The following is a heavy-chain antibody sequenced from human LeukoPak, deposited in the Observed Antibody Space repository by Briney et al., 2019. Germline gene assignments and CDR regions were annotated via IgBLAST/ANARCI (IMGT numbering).Heavy chain of an antibody. V-gene: IGHV1-46*01. D-gene: IGHD6-13*01. CDR2: INPSGGST. Sequence: ASVKVSCKASGGTFSSYAISWVRQAPGQGLEWMGIINPSGGSTSYAQKFQGRVTMIRDTSTSTVYMELSSLRSEDTAVYYCARSIAAAAGWFDPWGQGTLVTVSS. CDR1: GGTFSSYA. J-gene: IGHJ5*02. CDR3: ARSIAAAAGWFDP.